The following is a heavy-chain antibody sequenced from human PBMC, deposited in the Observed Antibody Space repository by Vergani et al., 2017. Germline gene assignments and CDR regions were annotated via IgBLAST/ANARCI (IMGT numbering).Heavy chain of an antibody. CDR2: ISSSSSYI. V-gene: IGHV3-21*01. CDR1: GFTFSSYS. Sequence: EVQLVESGGGLVKPGGSLRLSCAASGFTFSSYSMNWVRQAPGKGLEWVSSISSSSSYIYYADSVKGRFTISRDNAKNSLYLQMNSLRAEDTAVYYCAMDLRSYSGYALDCWGQGTLVTVSS. CDR3: AMDLRSYSGYALDC. D-gene: IGHD5-12*01. J-gene: IGHJ4*02.